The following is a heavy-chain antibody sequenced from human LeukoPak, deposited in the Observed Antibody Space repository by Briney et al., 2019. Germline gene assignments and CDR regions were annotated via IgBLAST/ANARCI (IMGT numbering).Heavy chain of an antibody. CDR1: GFTFSSYA. V-gene: IGHV3-30*04. CDR3: AKEGIAAADVPQFFDY. J-gene: IGHJ4*02. CDR2: ISYDGSNK. Sequence: SGGSLRLSCAASGFTFSSYAMHWVRQAPGKGLEWVAVISYDGSNKYYADSLKGRFTISRDNAKNSLYLQMNSLRAEDTAVYYCAKEGIAAADVPQFFDYWGQGTLVTVSS. D-gene: IGHD6-13*01.